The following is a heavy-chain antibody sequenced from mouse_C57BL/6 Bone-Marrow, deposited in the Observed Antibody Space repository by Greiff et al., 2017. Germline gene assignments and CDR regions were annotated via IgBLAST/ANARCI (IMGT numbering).Heavy chain of an antibody. J-gene: IGHJ3*01. CDR3: ARHMVTTRAWFAY. D-gene: IGHD2-2*01. CDR2: IYPGDGDT. Sequence: VKLVESGPELVKPGASVKISCKASGYAFSSSWMNWVKQRPGKGLEWIGRIYPGDGDTNYNGKFKGKATLTADKSSSTAYMQLSSLTSEDSAVYFCARHMVTTRAWFAYWGQGTLVTVSA. V-gene: IGHV1-82*01. CDR1: GYAFSSSW.